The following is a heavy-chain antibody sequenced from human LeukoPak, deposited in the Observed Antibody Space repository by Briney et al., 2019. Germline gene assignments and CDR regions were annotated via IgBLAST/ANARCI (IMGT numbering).Heavy chain of an antibody. Sequence: GGSLRLSCAASGFTFDDYGMSWVRQAPGKGLEWASGINWNGGSTGYADSVKGRFTISRDNAKNSLYLQMNSLRAEDTALYYCARANYYDSSGYPVPFDPWGQGTLVTVSS. CDR3: ARANYYDSSGYPVPFDP. J-gene: IGHJ5*02. CDR1: GFTFDDYG. CDR2: INWNGGST. D-gene: IGHD3-22*01. V-gene: IGHV3-20*04.